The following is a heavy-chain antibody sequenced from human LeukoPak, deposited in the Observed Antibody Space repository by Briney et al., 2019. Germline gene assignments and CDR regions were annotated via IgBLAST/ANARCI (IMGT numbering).Heavy chain of an antibody. V-gene: IGHV3-23*01. CDR2: ISGSGGST. Sequence: GRSLRLSCAASGFTFSSYAMSWVRQAPGKGLEWVSAISGSGGSTYYADSVKGRFTISRDNSKNTLYLQMNSLRAEDTAVYYCAKQREYWNIAHWGQGTLVTVSS. D-gene: IGHD1/OR15-1a*01. CDR1: GFTFSSYA. CDR3: AKQREYWNIAH. J-gene: IGHJ4*02.